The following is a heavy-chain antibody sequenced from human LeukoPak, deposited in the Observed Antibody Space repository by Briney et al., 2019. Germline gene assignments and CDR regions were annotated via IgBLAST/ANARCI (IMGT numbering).Heavy chain of an antibody. CDR2: ISAYNGNT. CDR1: GYTFTSYG. Sequence: ASVKVSCKASGYTFTSYGISWVRQAPGQGLEWMGWISAYNGNTNYAQKLQGRVTMTRDTSISTAYMELSRLRSDDTAVYYCARASIDYGDYIYAYYFDYWGQGTLVTVSS. D-gene: IGHD4-17*01. CDR3: ARASIDYGDYIYAYYFDY. J-gene: IGHJ4*02. V-gene: IGHV1-18*01.